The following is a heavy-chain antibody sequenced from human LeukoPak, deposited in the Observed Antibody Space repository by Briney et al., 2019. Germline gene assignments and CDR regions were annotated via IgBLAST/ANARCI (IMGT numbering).Heavy chain of an antibody. CDR3: ARRLPGFLVRGVRNGNWFDP. D-gene: IGHD3-10*01. J-gene: IGHJ5*02. V-gene: IGHV4-39*07. Sequence: SETLSLTCTVSGGSISTSNYYWGWIRQPPGKGLEWIGNIFYSGSTYYSPSLKSRVTLSLDTSKNKFSMKLRSVPAADTAVYYCARRLPGFLVRGVRNGNWFDPWGQGTLVTVSS. CDR1: GGSISTSNYY. CDR2: IFYSGST.